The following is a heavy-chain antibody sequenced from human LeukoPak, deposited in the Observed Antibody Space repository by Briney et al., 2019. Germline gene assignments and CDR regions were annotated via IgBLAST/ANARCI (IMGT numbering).Heavy chain of an antibody. V-gene: IGHV1-69*04. CDR1: GGTFSSYA. J-gene: IGHJ4*02. D-gene: IGHD6-25*01. Sequence: ASVKVSCKASGGTFSSYAISWVRRAPGQGLEWMGRIIPILGIANYAQKFQGRVTITADKSTSTAYMELSSLRSEDTAVYYCARAGSITAADYWGQGTLVTVSS. CDR2: IIPILGIA. CDR3: ARAGSITAADY.